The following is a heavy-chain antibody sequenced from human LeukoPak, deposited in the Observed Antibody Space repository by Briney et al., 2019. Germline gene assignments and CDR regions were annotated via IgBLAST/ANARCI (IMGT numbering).Heavy chain of an antibody. CDR1: GFTFSTYA. J-gene: IGHJ3*02. CDR3: AKDVTPYI. Sequence: GGSLRLSCAASGFTFSTYAMSWVRQAPGKGLEWVSTIGGSGGGTYYADSVKGRFTISRDNSKNTLSLQMNSLRAEDTAVYYCAKDVTPYIWGQGTMVTVSS. V-gene: IGHV3-23*01. CDR2: IGGSGGGT.